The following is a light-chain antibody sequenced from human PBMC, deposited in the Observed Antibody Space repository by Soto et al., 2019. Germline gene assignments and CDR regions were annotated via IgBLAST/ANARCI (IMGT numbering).Light chain of an antibody. CDR2: PAS. Sequence: DIQMTQSPSSISASVGDRVTITCRASQPISSWITWYQQVPGQAPYLLIYPASTLQSGVPSRFSGSGSGTEFTLTINSLQPEDFATYYCQQGYNFPRAFGQGTRVEIK. CDR3: QQGYNFPRA. CDR1: QPISSW. V-gene: IGKV1-12*01. J-gene: IGKJ1*01.